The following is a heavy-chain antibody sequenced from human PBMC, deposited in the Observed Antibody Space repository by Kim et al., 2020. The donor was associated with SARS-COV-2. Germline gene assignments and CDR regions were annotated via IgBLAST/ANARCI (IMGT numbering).Heavy chain of an antibody. D-gene: IGHD3-9*01. V-gene: IGHV3-11*05. CDR2: ISSSSSYT. Sequence: GGSLRLSCAASGFTFSDYYMSWIRQAPGKGLEWVSYISSSSSYTNYADSVKGRFTISRDNAKNSLYLQMNSLRAEDTAVYYCARDRTLRYFDSYGMDVWGQGTTVTVSS. CDR1: GFTFSDYY. J-gene: IGHJ6*02. CDR3: ARDRTLRYFDSYGMDV.